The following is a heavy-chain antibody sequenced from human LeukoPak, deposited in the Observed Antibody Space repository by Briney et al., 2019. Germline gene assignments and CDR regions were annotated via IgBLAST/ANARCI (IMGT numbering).Heavy chain of an antibody. J-gene: IGHJ4*02. CDR2: IRSKAYGGTT. V-gene: IGHV3-49*03. Sequence: GGSLRLSFTASGFTFGDYAMSWFCQAPGKGPEWVGFIRSKAYGGTTEYAASVKGRFTISRDDSKSIAYLQMNSLKTEDTAVYYCTRRLEWSSKGGGYYFDYWGQGTLVTVSS. CDR3: TRRLEWSSKGGGYYFDY. CDR1: GFTFGDYA. D-gene: IGHD3-3*01.